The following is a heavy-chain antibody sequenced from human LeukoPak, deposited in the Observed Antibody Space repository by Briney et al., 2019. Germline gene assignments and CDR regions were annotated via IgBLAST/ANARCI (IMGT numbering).Heavy chain of an antibody. Sequence: GGSLRLSCAASGFTLSTYSMNWVRQAAGKGLEWVSSISSSARYMYYADSVKGRFTISRDNAKNSLYLQMNSLRAEDTAVYYCARGGVGLVIIPGWEYDYYGLDVWGQGTAVTVSS. CDR1: GFTLSTYS. J-gene: IGHJ6*02. D-gene: IGHD3/OR15-3a*01. CDR2: ISSSARYM. CDR3: ARGGVGLVIIPGWEYDYYGLDV. V-gene: IGHV3-21*01.